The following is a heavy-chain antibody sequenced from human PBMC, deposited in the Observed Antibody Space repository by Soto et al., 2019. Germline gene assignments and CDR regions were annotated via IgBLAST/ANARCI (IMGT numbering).Heavy chain of an antibody. CDR3: ARDPQGYCSGGSCYV. V-gene: IGHV3-66*01. CDR1: GFTVSSNY. J-gene: IGHJ4*02. D-gene: IGHD2-15*01. CDR2: IYSGGST. Sequence: EVQLVESGGGLVQPGGSLRLSCAASGFTVSSNYMSWVRQAPGKGLEWVSVIYSGGSTYYADSVKGRFTISRDNSKNTLYLQMNSLRAEDTAVDYCARDPQGYCSGGSCYVGGQGTLVAVSS.